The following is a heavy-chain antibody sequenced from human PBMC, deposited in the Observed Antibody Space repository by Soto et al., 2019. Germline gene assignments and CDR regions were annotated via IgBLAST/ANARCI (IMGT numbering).Heavy chain of an antibody. CDR1: GGSISTVNYW. CDR3: ARWPSRHNDDS. J-gene: IGHJ4*02. Sequence: QVQLQESGPGLVKPSQTLSLTCTVSGGSISTVNYWWSWIRQSPDMGLEWIGHIYNGGSTYNNPSVESRVSMSVDTPNTLISTTLCSLSAADTAVYHCARWPSRHNDDSWGQGTLVTVSS. V-gene: IGHV4-30-4*01. CDR2: IYNGGST.